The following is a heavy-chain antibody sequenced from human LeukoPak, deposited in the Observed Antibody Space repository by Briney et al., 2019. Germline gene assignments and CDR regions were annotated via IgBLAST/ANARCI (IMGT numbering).Heavy chain of an antibody. D-gene: IGHD5-18*01. CDR1: GFTFSSYW. J-gene: IGHJ5*02. CDR3: ARSWIQLDHWFDP. V-gene: IGHV3-74*01. Sequence: QAGGSLRLSCAASGFTFSSYWMHWVRQAPGKGLVWVSRINSYGSSTSYADSVKGRFTISRDNAKNTLYLQMNSLRAEDTAVYYCARSWIQLDHWFDPWGQGTLVTVSS. CDR2: INSYGSST.